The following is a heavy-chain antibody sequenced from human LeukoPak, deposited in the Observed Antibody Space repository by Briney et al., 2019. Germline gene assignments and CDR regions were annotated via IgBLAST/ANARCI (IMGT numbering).Heavy chain of an antibody. V-gene: IGHV3-21*01. Sequence: GGSLRLSCAASGFTFSSYSMNWVRQAPGKGLEWVSSISSSSSYIYYADSVKGRFTISRDNAKNSLYLQMNSLRAEDTAVYYCARDLSYSSTWYYFDYWRQGTLVTVSS. CDR3: ARDLSYSSTWYYFDY. J-gene: IGHJ4*02. D-gene: IGHD6-13*01. CDR2: ISSSSSYI. CDR1: GFTFSSYS.